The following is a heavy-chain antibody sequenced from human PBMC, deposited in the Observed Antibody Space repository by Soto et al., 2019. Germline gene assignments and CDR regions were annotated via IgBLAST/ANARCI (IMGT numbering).Heavy chain of an antibody. CDR1: GGSFSGYY. V-gene: IGHV4-34*01. CDR2: INHSGST. Sequence: QVQLQQWGAGLLKPSETLSLTCAVYGGSFSGYYWSWIRQPPGKGLEWIGEINHSGSTNYNPSLKSRVTISVDTSKNQFSLKLSSVTAADTAVYYCARGAIAAAGKVTNRPLVYWGQGTLVAVSS. D-gene: IGHD6-13*01. CDR3: ARGAIAAAGKVTNRPLVY. J-gene: IGHJ4*02.